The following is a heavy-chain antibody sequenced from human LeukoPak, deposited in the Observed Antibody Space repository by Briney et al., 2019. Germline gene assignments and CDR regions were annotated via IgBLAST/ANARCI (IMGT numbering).Heavy chain of an antibody. J-gene: IGHJ4*02. Sequence: PGGSLRLSCAASGFTFSSYSMNWVRQAPGKGLEWVSSISSSSSNIYYADSVKGRFTISRDNSKNTLYLQMNSLRAEDTAVYYCARDRGSSGPQYYFDYWGQGTLVTVSS. CDR1: GFTFSSYS. D-gene: IGHD6-6*01. CDR2: ISSSSSNI. CDR3: ARDRGSSGPQYYFDY. V-gene: IGHV3-21*01.